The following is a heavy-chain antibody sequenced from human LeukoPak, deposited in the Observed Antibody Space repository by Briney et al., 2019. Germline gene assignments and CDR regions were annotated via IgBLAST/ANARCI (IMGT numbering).Heavy chain of an antibody. CDR3: AKGRSAWHGPADS. Sequence: SGGSLRLSCAASGFSFDNYAMFWVRQSPGKGLEWVSGISWTSNNIAYADSVKGRFTISRDNAKTSLYLQMNSLRPDDTALYYCAKGRSAWHGPADSWGQGTLVTVSS. CDR1: GFSFDNYA. V-gene: IGHV3-9*01. J-gene: IGHJ4*02. CDR2: ISWTSNNI. D-gene: IGHD3-3*01.